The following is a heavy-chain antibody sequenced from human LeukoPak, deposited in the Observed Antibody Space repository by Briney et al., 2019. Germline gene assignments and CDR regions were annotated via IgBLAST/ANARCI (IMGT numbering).Heavy chain of an antibody. CDR2: INSDGRST. CDR1: GLTFSRYW. D-gene: IGHD3-22*01. V-gene: IGHV3-74*01. Sequence: PGGPLRLSCAASGLTFSRYWMHWVRQAPGKGLVWVSRINSDGRSTSYADSVKGRFTISRDNAKNTLYLQMNSLRAEDTAVYYCARDWTYYDSSGYFDYWGQGTLVTVSS. CDR3: ARDWTYYDSSGYFDY. J-gene: IGHJ4*02.